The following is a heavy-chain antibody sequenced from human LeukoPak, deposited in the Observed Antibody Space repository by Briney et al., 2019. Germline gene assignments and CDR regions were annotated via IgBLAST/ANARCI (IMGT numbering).Heavy chain of an antibody. CDR2: ISGGGSST. V-gene: IGHV3-23*01. CDR3: AKSGGGHYFDY. J-gene: IGHJ4*02. Sequence: PGGSLRLSCAASGFTLSSYWMHWVRQAPGKGLEWVSVISGGGSSTYYADSVKGRFTISRDNSKNTLYLQMNSLRAEDTAVYYCAKSGGGHYFDYWGQGTLVTVSS. CDR1: GFTLSSYW. D-gene: IGHD3-16*01.